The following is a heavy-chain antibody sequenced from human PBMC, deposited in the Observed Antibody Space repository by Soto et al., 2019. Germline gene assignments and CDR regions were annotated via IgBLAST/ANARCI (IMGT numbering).Heavy chain of an antibody. CDR3: ANWLWEAGYKWFDP. CDR1: GGSISSGGYY. V-gene: IGHV4-31*03. J-gene: IGHJ5*02. CDR2: IYYSGST. D-gene: IGHD1-26*01. Sequence: SETLSLTCTVSGGSISSGGYYWSWIRQHPGKCLEWIGYIYYSGSTYYNPSLKSRVTISVDTSKNQFSLKLSSVTAADTAGYCCANWLWEAGYKWFDPWGQGALDTVSS.